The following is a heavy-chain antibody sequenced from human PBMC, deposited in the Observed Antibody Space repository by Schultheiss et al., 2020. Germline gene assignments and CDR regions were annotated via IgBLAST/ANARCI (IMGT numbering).Heavy chain of an antibody. CDR2: ISNSGGT. Sequence: SQTLSLTCSVSGIAITSHYWSWVRQPPGKGLEWIGYISNSGGTIYNPSLSSRVTISADTSTNQCSLKLTSVAASDTAVYYCARLMTTVTVRLDPWGQGTLVTVSS. CDR3: ARLMTTVTVRLDP. CDR1: GIAITSHY. J-gene: IGHJ5*02. D-gene: IGHD4-11*01. V-gene: IGHV4-59*11.